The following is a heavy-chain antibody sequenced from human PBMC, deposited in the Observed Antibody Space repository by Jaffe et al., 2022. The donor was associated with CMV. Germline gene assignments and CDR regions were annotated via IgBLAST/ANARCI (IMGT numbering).Heavy chain of an antibody. CDR2: ISSSSSYI. D-gene: IGHD3-3*01. V-gene: IGHV3-21*01. CDR1: GFTFSSYS. Sequence: EVQLVESGGGLVKPGGSLRLSCAASGFTFSSYSMNWVRQAPGKGLEWVSSISSSSSYIYYADSVKGRFTISRDNAKNSLYLQMNSLRAEDTAVYYCARVRFLEWLSLGWGYYYYGMDVWGQGTTVTVSS. CDR3: ARVRFLEWLSLGWGYYYYGMDV. J-gene: IGHJ6*02.